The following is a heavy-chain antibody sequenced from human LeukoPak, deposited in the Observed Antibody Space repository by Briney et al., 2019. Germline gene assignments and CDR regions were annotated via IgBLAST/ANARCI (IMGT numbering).Heavy chain of an antibody. CDR1: GYTFTGYF. CDR2: INPDSGGT. V-gene: IGHV1-2*02. J-gene: IGHJ4*02. Sequence: VASVKVSCKTSGYTFTGYFIHWVRQAPGQGLEWMGWINPDSGGTNFAQKFQGRVTVSRDTSISTAYMELSRLRSDDTAVYYCARGSITISGVIIRALDNWGQGTLVTVSS. D-gene: IGHD3-3*01. CDR3: ARGSITISGVIIRALDN.